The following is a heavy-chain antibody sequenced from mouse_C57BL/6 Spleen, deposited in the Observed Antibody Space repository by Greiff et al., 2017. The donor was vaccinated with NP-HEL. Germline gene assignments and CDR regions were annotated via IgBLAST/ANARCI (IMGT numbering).Heavy chain of an antibody. V-gene: IGHV5-17*01. D-gene: IGHD1-1*01. Sequence: EVQLVEPGGGLVKPGGSLKLSCAASGFTFSDYGMHWVRQAPEKGLEWVAYISSGSSTIYYADTVKGRFTIPRDNAKNTLFLQMTSLRSEDTAMYYCARGPVYSYYAMDYWGQGTSVTVSS. CDR1: GFTFSDYG. CDR3: ARGPVYSYYAMDY. CDR2: ISSGSSTI. J-gene: IGHJ4*01.